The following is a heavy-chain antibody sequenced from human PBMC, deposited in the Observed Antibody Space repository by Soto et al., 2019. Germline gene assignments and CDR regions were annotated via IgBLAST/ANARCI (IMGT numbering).Heavy chain of an antibody. CDR2: TYQSGSA. CDR1: GGSITSGGYS. J-gene: IGHJ6*02. V-gene: IGHV4-30-2*06. Sequence: SETLSLTCTVSGGSITSGGYSWTWIRQSPGKGLEWIGYTYQSGSAYYNPSLKSRVTISVDRSKNQFSLNLTSVTAADTAVYYCARDYYGMDAWGQGTTVTVSS. CDR3: ARDYYGMDA.